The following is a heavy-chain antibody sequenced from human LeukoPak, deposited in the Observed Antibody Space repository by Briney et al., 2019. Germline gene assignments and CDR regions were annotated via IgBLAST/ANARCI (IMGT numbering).Heavy chain of an antibody. CDR3: ARDPAGGGSFVSDY. J-gene: IGHJ4*02. CDR2: IWYDGSNK. CDR1: GFTSSSYG. D-gene: IGHD3-16*01. Sequence: GGSLRLSCAASGFTSSSYGMHWVRQAPGKGLEWVAVIWYDGSNKYYADSVKGRFTISRDNSKNTLYLQMNSLRAEDTAVYYCARDPAGGGSFVSDYWGQGTLVTVSS. V-gene: IGHV3-33*01.